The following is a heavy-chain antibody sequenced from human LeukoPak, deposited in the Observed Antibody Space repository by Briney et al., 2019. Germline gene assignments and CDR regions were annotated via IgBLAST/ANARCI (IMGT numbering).Heavy chain of an antibody. CDR1: GFTFSGYA. CDR3: ASFTGP. CDR2: ISYDGSNK. J-gene: IGHJ5*02. D-gene: IGHD3-16*01. Sequence: GGSLRLSCAASGFTFSGYAMHWVRQAPGKGLEWVAVISYDGSNKYYADSVKGRFTISRDNSKNTLYLQMNSLRAEDTAVYYCASFTGPWGQGTLVTVSS. V-gene: IGHV3-30-3*01.